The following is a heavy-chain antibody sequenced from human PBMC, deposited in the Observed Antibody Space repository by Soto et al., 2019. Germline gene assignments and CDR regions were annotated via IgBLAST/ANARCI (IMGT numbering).Heavy chain of an antibody. D-gene: IGHD3-22*01. CDR1: GFTFSTYG. CDR2: LWHEGSNK. V-gene: IGHV3-33*01. CDR3: ARDPPEDSGGYFAFDY. J-gene: IGHJ4*02. Sequence: QVQLVESGGGVVQPGRSLRLSCAASGFTFSTYGMHWVRQAPGKGLEWVAVLWHEGSNKYYTDSVKGRFTISRDNSKNILHLQMNGPGAEDTAVYYCARDPPEDSGGYFAFDYWGQGTLVTVSS.